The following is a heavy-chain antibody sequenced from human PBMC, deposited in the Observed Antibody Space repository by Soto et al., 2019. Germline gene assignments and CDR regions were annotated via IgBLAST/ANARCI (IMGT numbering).Heavy chain of an antibody. CDR3: GRGRHQWLVERVYYFDY. Sequence: SETLCLTCTVSGGSISSYYWSWIRQPPGKGLEWIGYIYYSGSTNYNPSLKSRVTISVDTSKNQFSLKLSSVTAADTAVYYCGRGRHQWLVERVYYFDYWGQGTLVTVSS. J-gene: IGHJ4*02. CDR1: GGSISSYY. CDR2: IYYSGST. D-gene: IGHD6-19*01. V-gene: IGHV4-59*12.